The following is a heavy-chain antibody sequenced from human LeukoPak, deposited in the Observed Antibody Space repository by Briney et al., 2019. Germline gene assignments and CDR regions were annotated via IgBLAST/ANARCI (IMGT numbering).Heavy chain of an antibody. Sequence: GGSLRLSCAVSGITLSNYGMSWVRQAPGKGLEWVSGISGSGGNTYYADSVKGRFTISRDNSKNTLYLQMNSLRAEDTAVYFCAKRGVVIRVILVGFHKEAYYFDSWGQGALVTASS. CDR3: AKRGVVIRVILVGFHKEAYYFDS. V-gene: IGHV3-23*01. CDR1: GITLSNYG. J-gene: IGHJ4*02. D-gene: IGHD3-22*01. CDR2: ISGSGGNT.